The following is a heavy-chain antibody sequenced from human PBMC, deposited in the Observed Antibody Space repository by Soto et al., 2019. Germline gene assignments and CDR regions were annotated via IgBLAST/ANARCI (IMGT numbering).Heavy chain of an antibody. J-gene: IGHJ5*02. D-gene: IGHD5-18*01. CDR1: GFTFSSYA. Sequence: PGGSLRLSCAASGFTFSSYAMSWVRQAPGKGLEWVSAISGSGGSTYYADSVKGRFTISRDNSKNTLYLQMNSLRAEDTAVYYCAKGSGYSYGYNWFDPWGQGTLVTVSS. CDR3: AKGSGYSYGYNWFDP. CDR2: ISGSGGST. V-gene: IGHV3-23*01.